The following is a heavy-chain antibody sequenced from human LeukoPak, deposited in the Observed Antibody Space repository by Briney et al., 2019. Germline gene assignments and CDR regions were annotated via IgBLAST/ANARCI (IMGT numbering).Heavy chain of an antibody. V-gene: IGHV7-4-1*02. D-gene: IGHD3-22*01. Sequence: ASVKVSCKASGYTFTSYAMNWVRQAPGQGLEWMGCINTNTGNPTYAQGFTGRFVFSLDTSVSTAYLRISSLKAEDTAVYYCARESPCYYDSSGCFWFDPWGQGTLVTVSS. J-gene: IGHJ5*02. CDR1: GYTFTSYA. CDR2: INTNTGNP. CDR3: ARESPCYYDSSGCFWFDP.